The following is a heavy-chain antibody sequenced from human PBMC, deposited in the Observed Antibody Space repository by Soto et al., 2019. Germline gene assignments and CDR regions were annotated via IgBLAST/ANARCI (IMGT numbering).Heavy chain of an antibody. V-gene: IGHV4-31*03. J-gene: IGHJ6*01. Sequence: PWETLSLTCTVSVVSISSGGYYCSWIRQHPWKGLEWIGYIYYSGSTYYNPSLKSRVTISVDTSKNQFSLKLSSVTAADTAVYYCASGAVQGWELIRNYYHYGMDVWGQGTTVTVSS. CDR1: VVSISSGGYY. CDR3: ASGAVQGWELIRNYYHYGMDV. D-gene: IGHD1-26*01. CDR2: IYYSGST.